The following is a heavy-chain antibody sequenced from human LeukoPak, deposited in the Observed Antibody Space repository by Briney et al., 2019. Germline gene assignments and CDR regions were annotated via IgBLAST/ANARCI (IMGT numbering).Heavy chain of an antibody. D-gene: IGHD1-7*01. CDR3: ARKELPDY. Sequence: GGSLRLSCAASGFTFNTYWMIWVRQAPGKGLDWVANINQDGSVRYYVASVKGRFTISRDNAENLVHLQMNSLRAEDTAVYYCARKELPDYWGQGTMVTVSS. CDR1: GFTFNTYW. CDR2: INQDGSVR. V-gene: IGHV3-7*01. J-gene: IGHJ4*02.